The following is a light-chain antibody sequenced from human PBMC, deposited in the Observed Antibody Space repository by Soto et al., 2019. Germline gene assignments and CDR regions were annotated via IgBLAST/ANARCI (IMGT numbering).Light chain of an antibody. CDR1: SSDMGAYNF. J-gene: IGLJ2*01. V-gene: IGLV2-8*01. Sequence: QSALTQPPSASGSPGQSVSISCTGTSSDMGAYNFVSWYQQHPGKAPRLMIYGVSKRPSGVPDRFSGSKSGNTASLTVSGLQAEDEADYYCSSYAGSDSSVVFGGGTKLTVL. CDR3: SSYAGSDSSVV. CDR2: GVS.